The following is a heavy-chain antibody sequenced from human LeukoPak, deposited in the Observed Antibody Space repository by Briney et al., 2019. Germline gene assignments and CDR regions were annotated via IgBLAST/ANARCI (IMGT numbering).Heavy chain of an antibody. CDR1: GFRFTDYS. Sequence: GGSLRLSCAASGFRFTDYSMSWVRQAPGKGLEWVAGLGRSGEYKYYADSVKGRFTISRDNSKDTVSLQLNSLRADVSAIYFCVKDRPCETCMPMDAWGQGTTVTVSS. CDR2: LGRSGEYK. V-gene: IGHV3-23*01. J-gene: IGHJ6*02. D-gene: IGHD2-2*01. CDR3: VKDRPCETCMPMDA.